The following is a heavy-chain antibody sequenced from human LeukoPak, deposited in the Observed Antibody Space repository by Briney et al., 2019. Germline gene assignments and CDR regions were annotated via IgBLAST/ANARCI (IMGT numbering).Heavy chain of an antibody. V-gene: IGHV3-23*01. CDR3: AKSSYYDSSGYYREYYFDF. Sequence: PGGSLRLSCAASRFTFSTYGMSWVRQAPGKGLEWVSSISGSGGSTNYADSVKGRFTISRDNSKNTLYLQINSLRDEDTAVYYCAKSSYYDSSGYYREYYFDFWGQGTLVTVSS. CDR1: RFTFSTYG. J-gene: IGHJ4*02. CDR2: ISGSGGST. D-gene: IGHD3-22*01.